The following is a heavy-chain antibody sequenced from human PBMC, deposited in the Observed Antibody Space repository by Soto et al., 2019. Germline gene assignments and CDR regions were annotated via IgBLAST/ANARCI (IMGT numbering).Heavy chain of an antibody. Sequence: QVQLVESGGGVVQPGRSLRLSCAASGFTFSSYGMHWVRQAPGKGLEWVAVIWYDGSNKYYADSVKGRFTISRDNSKNTLYLQMNGLRAEDTAVYYCAREARSGYPDYWGQGTLVTVSS. CDR1: GFTFSSYG. J-gene: IGHJ4*02. CDR2: IWYDGSNK. D-gene: IGHD3-3*01. V-gene: IGHV3-33*01. CDR3: AREARSGYPDY.